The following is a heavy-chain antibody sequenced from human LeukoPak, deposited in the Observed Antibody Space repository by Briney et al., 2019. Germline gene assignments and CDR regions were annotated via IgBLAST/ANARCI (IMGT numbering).Heavy chain of an antibody. V-gene: IGHV4-34*01. J-gene: IGHJ3*02. D-gene: IGHD2-2*01. CDR3: ARAPDIVVVPAARSDAFDI. CDR2: INDSGST. CDR1: GGSFSGYY. Sequence: PSETLSLTCAVYGGSFSGYYWNWIRQPPGKGLEWIGEINDSGSTNYNPSLKSRVTISVDTSKNQFSLKLSSVTAADTAAYYCARAPDIVVVPAARSDAFDIWGQGTMVTVSS.